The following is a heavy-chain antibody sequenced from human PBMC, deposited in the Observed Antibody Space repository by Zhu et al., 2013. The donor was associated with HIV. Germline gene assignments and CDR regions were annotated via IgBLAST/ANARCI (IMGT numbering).Heavy chain of an antibody. V-gene: IGHV3-30-3*01. CDR1: GFTFSTYA. D-gene: IGHD3-9*01. Sequence: VQLVESGGGVVQPGRSLRLSCAASGFTFSTYAMHWVRQAPGKGLEWVALISNDGSKIYDADSVKGRFTISRDNSKNTLYLQMNSLRAEDTAVYHCVREDHVVLRYFDWRAPAFDIWGQGTMVTVSS. CDR3: VREDHVVLRYFDWRAPAFDI. J-gene: IGHJ3*02. CDR2: ISNDGSKI.